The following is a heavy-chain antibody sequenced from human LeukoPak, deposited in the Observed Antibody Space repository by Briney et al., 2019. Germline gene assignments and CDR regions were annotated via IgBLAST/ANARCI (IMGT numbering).Heavy chain of an antibody. CDR2: INPNSGGT. V-gene: IGHV1-2*02. CDR1: GYTFIGYY. Sequence: GASVKVSCKASGYTFIGYYIHWVRQAPGQGLEWMGWINPNSGGTNYAQKLQGRVTMTRDTSISTAYMELSRLTSDDTAVYYCATEIVGAIRNKYFYGMDVWGQGTTVTVSS. CDR3: ATEIVGAIRNKYFYGMDV. D-gene: IGHD1-26*01. J-gene: IGHJ6*02.